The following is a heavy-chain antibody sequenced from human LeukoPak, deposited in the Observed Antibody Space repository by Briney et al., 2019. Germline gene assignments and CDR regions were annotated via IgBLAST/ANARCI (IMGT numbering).Heavy chain of an antibody. CDR3: ARDDIAAAAFDP. CDR2: INWNGGST. V-gene: IGHV3-20*01. Sequence: GGSLRLSCAASGFTFDDYGMSWVRQAPGKGLEWVSGINWNGGSTGYADSAKGRFTISRDNAKNSLYLQMNSLRAEDTALYHCARDDIAAAAFDPWGQGTLVTVSS. J-gene: IGHJ5*02. D-gene: IGHD6-13*01. CDR1: GFTFDDYG.